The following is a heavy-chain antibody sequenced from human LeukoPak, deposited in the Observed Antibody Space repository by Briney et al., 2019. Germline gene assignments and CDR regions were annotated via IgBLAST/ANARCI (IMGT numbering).Heavy chain of an antibody. V-gene: IGHV3-23*01. CDR2: ISGSGGST. CDR1: GFTFNTCA. J-gene: IGHJ6*02. CDR3: AKGQPRGIAAAGPPYYGMDV. D-gene: IGHD6-13*01. Sequence: GGSLRLSCVASGFTFNTCAMNWVRQAPGKGLEWVSAISGSGGSTYYADSVKGRFTISRDNSKNTLYLQMNSLRAEDTAVYYCAKGQPRGIAAAGPPYYGMDVWGQGTTVTVSS.